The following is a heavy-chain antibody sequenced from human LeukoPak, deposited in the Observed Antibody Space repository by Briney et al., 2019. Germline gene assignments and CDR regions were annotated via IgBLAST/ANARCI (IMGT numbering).Heavy chain of an antibody. Sequence: PGGSLRLSCAASGFTFSSYAMSWVRQAPGRGLEWVSVISGSGGSTYYADSVKGRFTISRDNSKNTLYLQMNSLRAEDTAVYYCASRPPISAGTDAFDIWGQGTMVTVSS. CDR3: ASRPPISAGTDAFDI. D-gene: IGHD1/OR15-1a*01. J-gene: IGHJ3*02. V-gene: IGHV3-23*01. CDR2: ISGSGGST. CDR1: GFTFSSYA.